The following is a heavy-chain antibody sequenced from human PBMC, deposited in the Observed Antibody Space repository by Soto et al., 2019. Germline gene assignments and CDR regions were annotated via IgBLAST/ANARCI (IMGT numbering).Heavy chain of an antibody. Sequence: GASVKVSCKASRYTFTGYYMHWVRQAPGQGLEWMGWINPNSGGTNYAQKFQGWVTMTRDTSISTAYMELSRLRSDDTAVYYCARDTGGSYYDAFDIWGQGTMVTVSS. V-gene: IGHV1-2*04. CDR1: RYTFTGYY. CDR3: ARDTGGSYYDAFDI. D-gene: IGHD1-26*01. J-gene: IGHJ3*02. CDR2: INPNSGGT.